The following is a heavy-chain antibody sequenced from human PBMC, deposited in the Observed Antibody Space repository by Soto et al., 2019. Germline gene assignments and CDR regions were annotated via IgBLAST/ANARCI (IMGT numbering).Heavy chain of an antibody. D-gene: IGHD5-18*01. V-gene: IGHV1-69*18. J-gene: IGHJ5*02. CDR3: ARDRGYTGLGWLDP. Sequence: QVQVVQSGAEVRKPGSSVKVSCKASGGTFSSHGVGWVRQAPGQGLEWMGKIIPFFGTTNYAQKFQGRVTITADESTSTVYLALSTLTSEDTAIYSCARDRGYTGLGWLDPWGQGTLVTVSS. CDR1: GGTFSSHG. CDR2: IIPFFGTT.